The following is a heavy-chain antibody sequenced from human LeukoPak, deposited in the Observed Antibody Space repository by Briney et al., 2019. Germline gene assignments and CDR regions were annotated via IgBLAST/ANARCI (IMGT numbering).Heavy chain of an antibody. CDR2: IYYSGSS. CDR3: ARETLGGNFDP. J-gene: IGHJ5*02. CDR1: GGSMSSFY. D-gene: IGHD7-27*01. V-gene: IGHV4-59*01. Sequence: SETLSLTCTVSGGSMSSFYWTWIRQHPGKGLEWIGYIYYSGSSNYNPSLKSRVTISIDTSKNQFSLNLSSVTAADTAVYYCARETLGGNFDPWGQGTLVTVSS.